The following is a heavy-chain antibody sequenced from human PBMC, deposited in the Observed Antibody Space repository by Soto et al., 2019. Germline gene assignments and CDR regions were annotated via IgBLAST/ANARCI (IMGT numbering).Heavy chain of an antibody. CDR1: GYTFTGYY. J-gene: IGHJ6*02. CDR2: INPNSGGT. Sequence: ASVKVSCKASGYTFTGYYMHWVRQAPGQGLEWMGWINPNSGGTNYAQKFQGWVTMTRDTSISTAYMELSRLRSDDRAVYYCARDREVVAADYDYGMDVWGQGTTVTVSS. CDR3: ARDREVVAADYDYGMDV. D-gene: IGHD2-15*01. V-gene: IGHV1-2*04.